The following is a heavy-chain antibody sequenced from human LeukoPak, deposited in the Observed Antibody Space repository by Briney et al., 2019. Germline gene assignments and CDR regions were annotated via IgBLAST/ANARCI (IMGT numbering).Heavy chain of an antibody. J-gene: IGHJ4*02. CDR3: ARLDDYGGTYYFDY. CDR2: IIPIFGTA. Sequence: SVKVSCKASGGTFSSYAISWVRQAPGQGLEWMGGIIPIFGTANYAQKFQGRVTITADESTSTAYMELSSLRSEDTAAYYCARLDDYGGTYYFDYWGQGTLVTVSS. V-gene: IGHV1-69*13. D-gene: IGHD4-23*01. CDR1: GGTFSSYA.